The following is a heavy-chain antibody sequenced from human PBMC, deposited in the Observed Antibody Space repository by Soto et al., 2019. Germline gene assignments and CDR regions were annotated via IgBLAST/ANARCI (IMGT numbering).Heavy chain of an antibody. V-gene: IGHV1-2*02. CDR3: ARGGGRGYNELDP. CDR2: INPNSGGT. D-gene: IGHD5-12*01. Sequence: ASVKVSCKASGYTFTAYYMHWVRQAPGQGLEWMGWINPNSGGTYHAQNFQGRVTMTRDTSATTAYMELASLRSDDTAVYYCARGGGRGYNELDPWGHGTLVTVSS. J-gene: IGHJ5*02. CDR1: GYTFTAYY.